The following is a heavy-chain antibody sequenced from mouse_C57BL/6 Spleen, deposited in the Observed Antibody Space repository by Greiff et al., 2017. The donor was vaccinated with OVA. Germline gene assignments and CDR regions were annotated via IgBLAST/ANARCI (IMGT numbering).Heavy chain of an antibody. J-gene: IGHJ1*03. V-gene: IGHV3-6*01. CDR3: ARYDYDVFYWYFDV. CDR1: GYSITSGYY. CDR2: ISYDGSN. Sequence: DVQLQESGPGLVKPSQSLSLTCSVTGYSITSGYYWTWIRQFPGNKLEWMGYISYDGSNNYNPSLKNRISITRDTSKNQFFLKLNSVTTEDTATYYCARYDYDVFYWYFDVWGTGTTVTVSS. D-gene: IGHD2-4*01.